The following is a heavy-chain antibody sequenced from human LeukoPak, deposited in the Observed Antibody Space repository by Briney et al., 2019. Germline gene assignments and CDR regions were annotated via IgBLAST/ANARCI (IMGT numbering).Heavy chain of an antibody. CDR3: ARKGRSSGWYRGSYFDY. J-gene: IGHJ4*02. Sequence: GASVTVSCKASGGTFSSYAISWVRQAPGQGLEWTGGIIPIFGTANYAQKFQGRVTITADESTSTAYMELSSLRSEDTAVYYCARKGRSSGWYRGSYFDYWGQGTLVTVSS. CDR1: GGTFSSYA. CDR2: IIPIFGTA. V-gene: IGHV1-69*13. D-gene: IGHD6-19*01.